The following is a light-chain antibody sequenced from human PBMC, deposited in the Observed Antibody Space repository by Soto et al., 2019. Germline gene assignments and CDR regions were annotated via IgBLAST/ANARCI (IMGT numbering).Light chain of an antibody. CDR1: NSDVGGYNY. CDR2: DVS. J-gene: IGLJ2*01. CDR3: SSYSSTFTRV. Sequence: QSALTQPASVSGYPGQSITISCTGANSDVGGYNYISWYQQHPGKAPKLMIYDVSHRPSGVSNRFSGSKSGNTASLTISGLQAEDEADYYCSSYSSTFTRVFGRGTKLTVL. V-gene: IGLV2-14*01.